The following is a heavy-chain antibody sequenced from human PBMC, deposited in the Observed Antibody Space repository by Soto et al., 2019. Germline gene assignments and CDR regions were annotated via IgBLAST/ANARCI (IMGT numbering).Heavy chain of an antibody. V-gene: IGHV4-59*01. CDR1: GGSISIYC. CDR2: IYYSGST. Sequence: SETLSRTCTVSGGSISIYCWSLIRQPPGKGLEWIGYIYYSGSTNYNPSLKSRVTISVDTSKNQFSLKLSSVTAADTAVYYCARVGVTMGWGVLDAWGQGPTV. D-gene: IGHD3-10*01. CDR3: ARVGVTMGWGVLDA. J-gene: IGHJ6*01.